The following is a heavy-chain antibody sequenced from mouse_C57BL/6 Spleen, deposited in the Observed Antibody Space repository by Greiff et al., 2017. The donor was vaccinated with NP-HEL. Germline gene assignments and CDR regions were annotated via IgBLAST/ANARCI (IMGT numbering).Heavy chain of an antibody. J-gene: IGHJ1*03. D-gene: IGHD1-1*01. V-gene: IGHV3-6*01. CDR2: ISYDGSN. CDR1: GYSITSGYY. CDR3: ARDPTVVATEGYWYFDV. Sequence: EVHLVESGPGLVKPSQSLSLTCSVTGYSITSGYYWNWIRQFPGNKLEWMGYISYDGSNNYNPSLKNRISITRDTSKNQFFLKLNSVTTEDTATYYCARDPTVVATEGYWYFDVWGTGTTVTVSS.